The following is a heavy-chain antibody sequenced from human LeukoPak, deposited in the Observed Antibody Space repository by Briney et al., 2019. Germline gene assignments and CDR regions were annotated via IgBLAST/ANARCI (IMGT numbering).Heavy chain of an antibody. V-gene: IGHV6-1*01. J-gene: IGHJ6*04. CDR1: GDSVSSNSTA. CDR2: TYYRYKWYN. D-gene: IGHD3-10*01. CDR3: ARDLLSLWFGESKGGYYYYYGMDV. Sequence: SQTLSLTCAISGDSVSSNSTAWNWIRQSPSRGLEWMGRTYYRYKWYNDYVVSVKSRITINPDASKNQFSLQLNSVTPEDTAVYYCARDLLSLWFGESKGGYYYYYGMDVWGKRTTVTVSS.